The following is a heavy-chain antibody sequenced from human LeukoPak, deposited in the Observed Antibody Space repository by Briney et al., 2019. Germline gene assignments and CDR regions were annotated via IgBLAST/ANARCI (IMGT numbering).Heavy chain of an antibody. CDR2: IRSSSTTM. CDR3: VRDPEALDY. V-gene: IGHV3-48*01. CDR1: GFTFSSYG. J-gene: IGHJ4*02. Sequence: PGGSLRLSCAASGFTFSSYGMHWVRQAPGKGLEWVSYIRSSSTTMYYADSVKGRFTISRDNAKNSLYLQMNSLRAEDTAMYYCVRDPEALDYWGQGTLVTVSS.